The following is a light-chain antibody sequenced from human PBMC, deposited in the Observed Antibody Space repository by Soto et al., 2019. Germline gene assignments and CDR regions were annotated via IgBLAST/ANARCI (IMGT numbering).Light chain of an antibody. Sequence: DIVMTRSPLSLPATPGEPASIYGMSSHALLYSNGYNYFDWYLQQPGKSPQQLIYLGSNPASGVPDRFSGSGSGTDFTMQIRRVEAEDAGVYYCMQALQTPTFGQGTRLEIK. CDR1: HALLYSNGYNY. CDR2: LGS. V-gene: IGKV2-28*01. J-gene: IGKJ5*01. CDR3: MQALQTPT.